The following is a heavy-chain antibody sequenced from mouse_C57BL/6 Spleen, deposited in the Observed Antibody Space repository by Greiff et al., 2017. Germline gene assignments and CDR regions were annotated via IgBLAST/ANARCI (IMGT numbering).Heavy chain of an antibody. J-gene: IGHJ1*03. Sequence: EVKLMESGPGLVKPSQSLSLTCYVTGYSITSGYYWNWIRQFPGNKLEWMGYISYDGSNKYNPSLKNRISITRDTSKNQFFLKLNSVTTEDTATYYCATYGNYWYFDVWGTGTTVTVSS. CDR1: GYSITSGYY. CDR3: ATYGNYWYFDV. D-gene: IGHD2-1*01. CDR2: ISYDGSN. V-gene: IGHV3-6*01.